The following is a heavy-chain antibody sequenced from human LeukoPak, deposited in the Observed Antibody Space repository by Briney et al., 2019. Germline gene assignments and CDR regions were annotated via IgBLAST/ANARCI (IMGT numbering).Heavy chain of an antibody. CDR2: IIPILGIA. CDR3: ARDLGYCSGGSCYIYYYGMDV. D-gene: IGHD2-15*01. J-gene: IGHJ6*02. CDR1: GGTFSSYA. V-gene: IGHV1-69*04. Sequence: GASVKVSCKASGGTFSSYAISWVRQAPGQGLEWMGRIIPILGIANYAQKFQGRVTITADKSTSTAYMELSSLRSEDTAVYYCARDLGYCSGGSCYIYYYGMDVWGQGTTVTVS.